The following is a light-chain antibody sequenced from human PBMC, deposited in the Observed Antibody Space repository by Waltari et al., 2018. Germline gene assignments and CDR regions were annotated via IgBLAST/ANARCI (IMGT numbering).Light chain of an antibody. J-gene: IGKJ3*01. CDR3: MQALQTPFT. CDR2: LGS. CDR1: QSLLHSNGYSF. V-gene: IGKV2-28*01. Sequence: IVMTQSPLSLPVTPGEPASISCRSSQSLLHSNGYSFLGWYLQKPGQSPQLLIYLGSNRASGVPDRFSGSGSGTDFTLKISRVEAEDVGVYYCMQALQTPFTFGPGTKVDIK.